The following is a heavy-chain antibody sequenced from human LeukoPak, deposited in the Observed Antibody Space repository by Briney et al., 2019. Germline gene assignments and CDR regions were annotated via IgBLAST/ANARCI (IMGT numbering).Heavy chain of an antibody. CDR3: TFFYYYDSSGR. Sequence: GGSLRLSCAASGFTFSSYAMNWVRQAPGKGLEWVSYISSSGSTIYYADSVKGRFTISRDNAKNSLYLQMNSLRAEDTAVYYCTFFYYYDSSGRWGQGTLVTVSS. V-gene: IGHV3-48*03. CDR2: ISSSGSTI. J-gene: IGHJ4*02. CDR1: GFTFSSYA. D-gene: IGHD3-22*01.